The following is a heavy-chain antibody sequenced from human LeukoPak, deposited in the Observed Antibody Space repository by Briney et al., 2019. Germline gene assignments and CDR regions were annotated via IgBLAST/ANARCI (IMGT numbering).Heavy chain of an antibody. V-gene: IGHV4-39*07. D-gene: IGHD1-26*01. CDR1: GGSISTSNYY. CDR3: ARRGWYSDY. J-gene: IGHJ4*02. CDR2: INHSGST. Sequence: SETLSLTCTVSGGSISTSNYYWGWIRQPPGKGLEWIGEINHSGSTNYNPSLKSRVTISVDTSKDQFSLKLSSVTAADTAVYYCARRGWYSDYWGQGTLVTVSS.